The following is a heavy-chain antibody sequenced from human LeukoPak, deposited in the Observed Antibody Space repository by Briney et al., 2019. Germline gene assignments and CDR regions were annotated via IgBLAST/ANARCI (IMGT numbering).Heavy chain of an antibody. CDR3: AKDSAAPISITMVRGRWYFDY. Sequence: GGSLRLSCAASGFTFSSYGMHWVRHAPRKGLEWVAFIRYDGSNKYHADSVKGRFTSSRDNSKNTMYLQMNSLRAEDTAVYYCAKDSAAPISITMVRGRWYFDYWGQGTLVTVSS. CDR1: GFTFSSYG. CDR2: IRYDGSNK. D-gene: IGHD3-10*01. V-gene: IGHV3-30*02. J-gene: IGHJ4*02.